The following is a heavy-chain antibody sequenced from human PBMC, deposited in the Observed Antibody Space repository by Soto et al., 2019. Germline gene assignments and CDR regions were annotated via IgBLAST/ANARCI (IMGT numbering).Heavy chain of an antibody. CDR3: ARVLAEGSGYTDY. CDR1: GGSMSTYH. D-gene: IGHD3-22*01. V-gene: IGHV4-4*07. J-gene: IGHJ4*02. Sequence: QVQLQESGPGLVKPSETLSLTCSVSGGSMSTYHWTWIRQPAGKGLEWIGRIYASGSTNYNPSLKSRVSMSIDTSKSQFSLQLRSVTAADTAMYYCARVLAEGSGYTDYWGQGTLVTVSS. CDR2: IYASGST.